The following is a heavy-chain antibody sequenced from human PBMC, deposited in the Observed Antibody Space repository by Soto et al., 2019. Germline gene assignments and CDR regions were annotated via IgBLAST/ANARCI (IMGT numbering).Heavy chain of an antibody. CDR3: ARPAGRLANWFDP. D-gene: IGHD6-6*01. CDR2: INPSGGST. CDR1: GYTFTDYR. V-gene: IGHV1-46*01. Sequence: QVQLVQSGVKVKKPGASVKVSCKASGYTFTDYRMIWVRQAPGQGLEWMGIINPSGGSTNYAPNFQGRVTLTRDSFTSTVYMELSNLRSEDTAVYYCARPAGRLANWFDPWGQGTLVTVSS. J-gene: IGHJ5*02.